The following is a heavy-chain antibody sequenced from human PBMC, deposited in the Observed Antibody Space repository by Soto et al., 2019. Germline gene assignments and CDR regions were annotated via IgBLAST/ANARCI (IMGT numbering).Heavy chain of an antibody. V-gene: IGHV1-69*06. CDR2: IIPIFGTA. Sequence: QVQLVQSGAEVKKPGSSVKVSCKASGGTFSSYAISWVRQAPGQGLEWMGGIIPIFGTANYAQKFQGRVTITADKSTSTAYMELSSLGSEDTAVYYCARDRGGTGFGGGGYYYYYGMDVWGQGTTVTVSS. CDR1: GGTFSSYA. J-gene: IGHJ6*02. D-gene: IGHD1-1*01. CDR3: ARDRGGTGFGGGGYYYYYGMDV.